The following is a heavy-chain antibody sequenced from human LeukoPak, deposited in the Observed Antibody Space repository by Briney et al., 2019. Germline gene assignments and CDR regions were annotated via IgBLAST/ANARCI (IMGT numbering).Heavy chain of an antibody. CDR1: GFTFSSYA. J-gene: IGHJ3*02. Sequence: GGSLRLSCAASGFTFSSYAMHWVRQAPGKGLEWMAVISYDGSNKYYADSVKGRFTISRDNSKNTLYLQMNSLRAEDTAVYYCASLVLGDSSGYYYGDAFDIWGQGTMVTVSS. CDR2: ISYDGSNK. V-gene: IGHV3-30*04. CDR3: ASLVLGDSSGYYYGDAFDI. D-gene: IGHD3-22*01.